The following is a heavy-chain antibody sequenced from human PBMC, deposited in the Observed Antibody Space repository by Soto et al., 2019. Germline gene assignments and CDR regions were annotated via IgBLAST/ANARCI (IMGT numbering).Heavy chain of an antibody. CDR3: ARLAMVRGVPTYGMDV. CDR2: ISGSGAST. V-gene: IGHV3-23*01. J-gene: IGHJ6*02. Sequence: PGGSLRLSCAASGFTFSRYAMSWVRQAPGKGLEWVSGISGSGASTYYADSVKGRFTISRDNAKNSLYLQVNSLRAEDTAVYYCARLAMVRGVPTYGMDVWGQGTTVTVS. CDR1: GFTFSRYA. D-gene: IGHD3-10*01.